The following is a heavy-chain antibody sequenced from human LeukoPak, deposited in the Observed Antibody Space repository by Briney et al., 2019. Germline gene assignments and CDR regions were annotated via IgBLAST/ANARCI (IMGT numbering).Heavy chain of an antibody. CDR3: ARGRYCTNGVCYIFYYYYGMDV. Sequence: PSETLSLTCTVSGGSINRYYWSWIRQPPGKGLEWIGEINHSGSTNYNPSLKSRVTISVGTSKNQFSLKLSSVTAADTAVYYCARGRYCTNGVCYIFYYYYGMDVWGQGTTVTVSS. V-gene: IGHV4-34*01. D-gene: IGHD2-8*01. CDR2: INHSGST. CDR1: GGSINRYY. J-gene: IGHJ6*02.